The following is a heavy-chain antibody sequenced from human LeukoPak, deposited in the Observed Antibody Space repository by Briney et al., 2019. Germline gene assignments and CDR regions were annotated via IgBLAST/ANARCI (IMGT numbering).Heavy chain of an antibody. Sequence: GGSLRLSCVVSGFSFSNSYMTWIRQTPGKGLESLAYISGSGSDIYYADSVKGRFTISRDNAKNSLYLQMNSLRAEDTAVYYCARALWFGETFPAYWGQGTLVTVSS. CDR1: GFSFSNSY. V-gene: IGHV3-11*04. J-gene: IGHJ4*02. CDR2: ISGSGSDI. CDR3: ARALWFGETFPAY. D-gene: IGHD3-10*01.